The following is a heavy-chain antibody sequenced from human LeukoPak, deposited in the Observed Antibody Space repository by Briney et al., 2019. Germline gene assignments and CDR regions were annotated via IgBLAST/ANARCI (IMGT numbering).Heavy chain of an antibody. CDR3: AKAASGNWNDVSDY. J-gene: IGHJ4*02. Sequence: PGGSLRLSCAASGFTFSTYAMSWVRQAPGKGLEWVSAISGRGVSTSYADSVRGRFTMSRDNSKNTLYLQMNSLRAEDTAVYYCAKAASGNWNDVSDYWGQGTLVTVSS. V-gene: IGHV3-23*01. D-gene: IGHD1-20*01. CDR1: GFTFSTYA. CDR2: ISGRGVST.